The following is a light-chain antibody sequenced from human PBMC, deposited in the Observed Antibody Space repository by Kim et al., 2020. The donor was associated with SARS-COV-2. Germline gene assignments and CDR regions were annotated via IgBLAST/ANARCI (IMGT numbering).Light chain of an antibody. V-gene: IGLV2-14*02. CDR2: EVS. CDR1: SRDVGSYNL. J-gene: IGLJ3*02. CDR3: SSFGGSSTLVV. Sequence: QSALTQPASVSGSPGQSITMSCTGTSRDVGSYNLVSWYQQHPGKAPKLIVSEVSKRPSGVSNRFSGSKSGNTASLTISGLQAEDEADYYCSSFGGSSTLVVFGGGTRLTVL.